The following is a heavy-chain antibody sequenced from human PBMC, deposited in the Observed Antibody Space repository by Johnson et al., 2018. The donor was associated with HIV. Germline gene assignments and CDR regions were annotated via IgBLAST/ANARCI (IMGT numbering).Heavy chain of an antibody. CDR1: GFTVSSNY. D-gene: IGHD6-19*01. J-gene: IGHJ3*02. V-gene: IGHV3-66*02. CDR3: AREGAVAGLGDAFDI. Sequence: EVQLLESGGGLVQPGGSLRLSCAASGFTVSSNYMSWVRQAPGKGLDWVSGINWNGGSTGYADSVKGRFTICRDNSKNTLYLHMNSLRAEDTAVYYCAREGAVAGLGDAFDIWGQGTMVTVSS. CDR2: INWNGGST.